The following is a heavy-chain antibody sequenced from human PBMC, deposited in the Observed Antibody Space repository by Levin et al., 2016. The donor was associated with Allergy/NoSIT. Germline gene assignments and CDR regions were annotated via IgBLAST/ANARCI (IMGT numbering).Heavy chain of an antibody. V-gene: IGHV3-23*01. D-gene: IGHD4-17*01. Sequence: GGSLRLSCAASGFTLSSYLMSWVRQAPGKGLEWVSSITGSGRTTSYADSVRGRFTISRDNSKNAVYLQVSSLRAEDTAVYHCAKDPNGDYIGAFDMWGPGTMVTVSS. CDR2: ITGSGRTT. CDR1: GFTLSSYL. J-gene: IGHJ3*02. CDR3: AKDPNGDYIGAFDM.